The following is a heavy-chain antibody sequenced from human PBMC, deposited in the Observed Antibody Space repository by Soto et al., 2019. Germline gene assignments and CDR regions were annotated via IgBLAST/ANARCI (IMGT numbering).Heavy chain of an antibody. CDR1: GFTFSSYA. J-gene: IGHJ6*02. V-gene: IGHV3-23*01. CDR3: PNPMEA. Sequence: EVQLLESGGGLVQPGGSLRLSCAASGFTFSSYAMSWVRQAPGKGLEWVSAISGSGGGTYYADSVKGRFTISRDNSKNTLYLQMNSLRPEDPALYYFPNPMEAWGQGTTVTVPS. CDR2: ISGSGGGT.